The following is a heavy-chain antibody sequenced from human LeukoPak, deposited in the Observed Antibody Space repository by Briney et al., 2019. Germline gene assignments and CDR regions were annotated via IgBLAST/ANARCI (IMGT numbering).Heavy chain of an antibody. CDR2: IYHSGST. J-gene: IGHJ5*02. CDR1: GGSISSGGSS. Sequence: SQTLSLTCAVSGGSISSGGSSWSWLRQPPGKGLEWIGYIYHSGSTYYNPSLKSRVTISVDRSKNQSSLNLSSVAAADTAVYYSAREGYCSGGSCDNWFDPWGQGTLVTVSS. V-gene: IGHV4-30-2*01. CDR3: AREGYCSGGSCDNWFDP. D-gene: IGHD2-15*01.